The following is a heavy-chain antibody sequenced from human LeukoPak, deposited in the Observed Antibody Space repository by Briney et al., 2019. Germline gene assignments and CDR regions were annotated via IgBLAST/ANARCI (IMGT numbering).Heavy chain of an antibody. D-gene: IGHD3-10*01. Sequence: PSETLSLTCTVSGGSISSGGFYWSWIRQHPGKGLEWIGYIYYSGSTYYNPSLKSRVTISVDTSKNQFSLKLSSVTAADTAVYYCARVYGSGSYYNRYFDHWGQGTLVTVSS. J-gene: IGHJ4*02. CDR1: GGSISSGGFY. CDR3: ARVYGSGSYYNRYFDH. V-gene: IGHV4-31*03. CDR2: IYYSGST.